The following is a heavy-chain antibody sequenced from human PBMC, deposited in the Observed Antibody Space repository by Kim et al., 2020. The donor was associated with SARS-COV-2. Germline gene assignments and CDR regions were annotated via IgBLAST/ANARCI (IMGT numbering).Heavy chain of an antibody. Sequence: SVKVSCKASGGTFSSYAISWVRQAPGQGLEWMGGIIPIFGTANYAQKFQGRVTITADESTSTAYMELSSLRSEDTAVYYCARTSYTTVTTQRYYYYGMDVWGQGTTVTVSS. V-gene: IGHV1-69*13. CDR2: IIPIFGTA. CDR3: ARTSYTTVTTQRYYYYGMDV. CDR1: GGTFSSYA. D-gene: IGHD4-17*01. J-gene: IGHJ6*02.